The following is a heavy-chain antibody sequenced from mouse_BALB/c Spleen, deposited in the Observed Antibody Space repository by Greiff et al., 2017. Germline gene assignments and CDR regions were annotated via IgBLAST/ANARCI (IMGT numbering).Heavy chain of an antibody. V-gene: IGHV14-3*02. D-gene: IGHD2-4*01. Sequence: EVQLQESGPELVKPGASVRISCKASGYTFTSYYMHWVKQRPEQGLEWIGRIDPANGNTKYDPKFQGKATITADTSSNTAYLQLSSLTSEDTAVYYCARGDYDGFDYWGQGTTLTVSS. CDR3: ARGDYDGFDY. CDR2: IDPANGNT. J-gene: IGHJ2*01. CDR1: GYTFTSYY.